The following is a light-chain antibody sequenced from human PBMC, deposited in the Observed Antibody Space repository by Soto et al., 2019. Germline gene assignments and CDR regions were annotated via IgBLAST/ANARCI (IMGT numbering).Light chain of an antibody. CDR3: QTSNKWPYT. V-gene: IGKV3-15*01. Sequence: EIVMTQSPATLSVSPGERDTLSCRASQSVSSNLAWYQQKPGQAPRLLFYGASTRATGLPARFSGSGSGTDFTLTISSLQSEDFAVYYCQTSNKWPYTVGQGTKLEI. J-gene: IGKJ2*01. CDR2: GAS. CDR1: QSVSSN.